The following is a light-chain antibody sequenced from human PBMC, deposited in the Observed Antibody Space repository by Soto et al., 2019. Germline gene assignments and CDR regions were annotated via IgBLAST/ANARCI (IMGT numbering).Light chain of an antibody. CDR1: QSISSY. J-gene: IGKJ4*01. CDR2: VGS. CDR3: QQTYTTPFT. V-gene: IGKV1-39*01. Sequence: DIQMTPSPSPPSASVGDRGTITFRASQSISSYLSWYQQKPGKAPKRLIYVGSTLQSGVPSRFSGSGSGTDFTLTISSLQPEDFATYFCQQTYTTPFTFGGGTKVDIK.